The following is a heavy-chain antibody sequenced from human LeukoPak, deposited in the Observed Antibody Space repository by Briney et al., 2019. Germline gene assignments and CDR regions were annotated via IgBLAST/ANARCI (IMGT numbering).Heavy chain of an antibody. CDR1: GYTFTGYY. J-gene: IGHJ4*02. D-gene: IGHD6-13*01. CDR3: ARGAEAETSPLDF. CDR2: INPKSGAA. Sequence: ASVKVSCKASGYTFTGYYMHWVRQAPGQGLEWLGWINPKSGAADYAQQFRGRVTMTRDTSINTDYMEMKRVTSDDTAVYYCARGAEAETSPLDFWGQGTLVTVSS. V-gene: IGHV1-2*02.